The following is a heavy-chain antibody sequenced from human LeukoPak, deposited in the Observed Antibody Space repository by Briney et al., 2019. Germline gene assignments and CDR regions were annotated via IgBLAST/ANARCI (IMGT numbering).Heavy chain of an antibody. V-gene: IGHV3-23*01. J-gene: IGHJ4*02. CDR1: GFTVSSYA. Sequence: GGSLRLSCAASGFTVSSYAMSWVRQAPGKGLEWVSTLCGGGDSTYYEASVRGRFTISRNTSNNTHYLLNNRQGAEDAAVYYLAKVLSLRDFDWVFYVDYWGPGTLVPVPS. CDR2: LCGGGDST. D-gene: IGHD3-9*01. CDR3: AKVLSLRDFDWVFYVDY.